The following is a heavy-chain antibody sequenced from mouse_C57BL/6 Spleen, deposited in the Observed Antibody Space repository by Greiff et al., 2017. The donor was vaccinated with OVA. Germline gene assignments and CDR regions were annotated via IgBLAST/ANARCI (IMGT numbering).Heavy chain of an antibody. CDR1: GFTFSSYG. D-gene: IGHD2-3*01. V-gene: IGHV5-6*01. CDR3: ARQGIYDGYYQFAY. CDR2: ISSGGSYT. J-gene: IGHJ3*01. Sequence: EVQGVESGGDLVKPGGSLKLSCAASGFTFSSYGMSWVRQTPDKRLEWVATISSGGSYTYYPDSVKGRFTISRDNAKHTLYLQMSRLKSEDSAMYYCARQGIYDGYYQFAYWGQGTLVTVSA.